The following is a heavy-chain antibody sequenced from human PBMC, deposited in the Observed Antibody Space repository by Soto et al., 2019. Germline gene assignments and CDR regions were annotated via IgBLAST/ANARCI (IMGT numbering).Heavy chain of an antibody. CDR2: IYYSGST. D-gene: IGHD6-13*01. Sequence: SETLCLTCTVSGGSISNGGYYWSWNRQQPGKGLEWIGYIYYSGSTYYNPSLKRRVTISVDTSKNQFSLKLSSVTAADTAVYYCARGFVFGDFPTIAAAGPQGDNLFAPWGQGTLVIVS. J-gene: IGHJ5*02. CDR1: GGSISNGGYY. CDR3: ARGFVFGDFPTIAAAGPQGDNLFAP. V-gene: IGHV4-31*03.